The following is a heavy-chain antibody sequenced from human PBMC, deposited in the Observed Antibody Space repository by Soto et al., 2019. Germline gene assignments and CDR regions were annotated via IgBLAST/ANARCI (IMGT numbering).Heavy chain of an antibody. CDR3: ARADWREFDYDDVWGTRGDWFDP. CDR2: IYDGGGS. CDR1: GASVTSGLYY. D-gene: IGHD3-16*01. J-gene: IGHJ5*02. V-gene: IGHV4-61*01. Sequence: QVQLQESGPGLVKPAETLSLTCSVSGASVTSGLYYWTWIRQPPGRGLEWIGFIYDGGGSNYSPSLRGRVTMSVDSSKNQFSLNLTSVTAADTDVYYCARADWREFDYDDVWGTRGDWFDPWGQGTLVTVSS.